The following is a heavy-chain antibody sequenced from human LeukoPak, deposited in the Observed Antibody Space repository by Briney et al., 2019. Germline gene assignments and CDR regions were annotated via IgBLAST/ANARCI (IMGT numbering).Heavy chain of an antibody. CDR1: GYTFTGYY. V-gene: IGHV1-2*02. CDR3: ARSGGFWSYYMDV. D-gene: IGHD3-3*01. Sequence: ASVKVSCKASGYTFTGYYMHWVRQAPGQGHEWMGWINPNSGGTNYAQKFQGRVTMTRDTSISTAYMELSRLRSDDTAVYYCARSGGFWSYYMDVWGKGTTVTVSS. J-gene: IGHJ6*03. CDR2: INPNSGGT.